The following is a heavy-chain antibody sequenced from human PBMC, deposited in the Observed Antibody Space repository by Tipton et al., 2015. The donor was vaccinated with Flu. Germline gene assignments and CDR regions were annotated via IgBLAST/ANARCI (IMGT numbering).Heavy chain of an antibody. CDR2: ISDSGGST. D-gene: IGHD1-26*01. J-gene: IGHJ3*02. CDR3: ARGLLWDVAGDDAFDI. Sequence: SLRLSCVASGFSSRTYAMSWVRQAPGKGLEWVSAISDSGGSTYYAVSVKGRFTISRDNAKNSLYLQMNSLRAEDTAVYYCARGLLWDVAGDDAFDIWGQGTMVTVSS. V-gene: IGHV3-23*01. CDR1: GFSSRTYA.